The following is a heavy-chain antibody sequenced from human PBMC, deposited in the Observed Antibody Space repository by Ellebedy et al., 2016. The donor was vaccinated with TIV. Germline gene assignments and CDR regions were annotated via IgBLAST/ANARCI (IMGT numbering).Heavy chain of an antibody. V-gene: IGHV3-30*18. D-gene: IGHD6-19*01. Sequence: GGSLRLSXAASGFTFSSYGMHWVRQAPGKGLEWVAVISYDGSNKYYADSVKGRFTISRDNSKNTLFLQMNSLRAEDTAVYYCAKEGSGWYYFDYWGQGTLVTVSS. CDR3: AKEGSGWYYFDY. CDR1: GFTFSSYG. J-gene: IGHJ4*02. CDR2: ISYDGSNK.